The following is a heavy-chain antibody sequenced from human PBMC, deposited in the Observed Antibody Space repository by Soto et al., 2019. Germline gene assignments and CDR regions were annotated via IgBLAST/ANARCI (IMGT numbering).Heavy chain of an antibody. Sequence: QVQLQESGPGLVKPSETLSLTCSLSGGSVSSGTFYWTWIRQPPGAGLEWLGYISYTGSTSYNPSLKSRVTISLDTSENLFSLKLTSVTAADTAVYYCARGDALNWFDPWGQGTLVTVS. CDR2: ISYTGST. CDR1: GGSVSSGTFY. V-gene: IGHV4-61*01. CDR3: ARGDALNWFDP. J-gene: IGHJ5*02.